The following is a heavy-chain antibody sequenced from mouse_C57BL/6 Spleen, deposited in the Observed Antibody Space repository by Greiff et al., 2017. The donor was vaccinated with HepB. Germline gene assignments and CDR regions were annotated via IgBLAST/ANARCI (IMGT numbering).Heavy chain of an antibody. CDR1: GFTFSDYG. Sequence: DVHLVESGGGLVKPGGSLKLSCAASGFTFSDYGMHWVRQAPEKGLEWVAYISSGSSTIYYADTVKGRFTISRDNAKNTLFLQMTSLRSEDTAMYYCARSEYDEDYAMDYWGQGTSVTVSS. V-gene: IGHV5-17*01. J-gene: IGHJ4*01. CDR2: ISSGSSTI. CDR3: ARSEYDEDYAMDY. D-gene: IGHD2-14*01.